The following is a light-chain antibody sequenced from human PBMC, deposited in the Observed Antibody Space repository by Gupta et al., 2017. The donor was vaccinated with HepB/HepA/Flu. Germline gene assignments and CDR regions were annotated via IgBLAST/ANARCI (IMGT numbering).Light chain of an antibody. CDR3: QQGSTRPYT. CDR1: QSVSPF. Sequence: DIQLTQSPASLSASIGDTVTLSCRASQSVSPFLNWYQVKPGKVPKILIATTSTLQPGVPPRFSASRSATYFSLTIAGLQPEDFATYYCQQGSTRPYTFGRGTKLEI. J-gene: IGKJ4*01. CDR2: TTS. V-gene: IGKV1-39*01.